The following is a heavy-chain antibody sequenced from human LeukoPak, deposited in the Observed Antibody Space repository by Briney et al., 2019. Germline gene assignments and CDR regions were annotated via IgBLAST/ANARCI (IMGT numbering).Heavy chain of an antibody. Sequence: SETLSLTCTVSGGSISITTYYCGWIRQPPGKGLEWIGNIYYSGSTYYNPSLKSRVTISVDTSKNQFSLKLSSVTAADTAVYYCARDYMVRGVIDYWGQGTLVTVSS. CDR1: GGSISITTYY. J-gene: IGHJ4*02. CDR3: ARDYMVRGVIDY. V-gene: IGHV4-39*07. CDR2: IYYSGST. D-gene: IGHD3-10*01.